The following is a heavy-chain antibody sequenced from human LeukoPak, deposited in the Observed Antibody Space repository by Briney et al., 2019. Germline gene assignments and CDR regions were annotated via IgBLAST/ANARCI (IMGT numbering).Heavy chain of an antibody. CDR1: GGSISSSSYY. V-gene: IGHV4-39*07. Sequence: PSETLSLTCTVSGGSISSSSYYWGWIRQPPGKGLEWIGSIYYSGSTYYNPSLKSRVTISVDTSKNQFSLKLSSVTAADTAVYYCARDRVESHTAMVTTYFDLWGRGTLVTVSS. CDR3: ARDRVESHTAMVTTYFDL. CDR2: IYYSGST. J-gene: IGHJ2*01. D-gene: IGHD5-18*01.